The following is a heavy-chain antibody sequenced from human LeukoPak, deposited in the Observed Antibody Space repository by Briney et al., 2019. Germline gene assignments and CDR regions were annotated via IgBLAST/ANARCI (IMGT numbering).Heavy chain of an antibody. V-gene: IGHV4-34*01. CDR1: GGSPSGYY. J-gene: IGHJ4*02. Sequence: PSETLSLTCAVFGGSPSGYYSSWVRHPPGKGLGWIGEIQYSVSTNYKPSLRSRVTISVVTTKNQCSLKLRSVAAADTAVYYCARDPIAAAGRTVCYFDYWGQGALVTVSS. CDR2: IQYSVST. D-gene: IGHD6-13*01. CDR3: ARDPIAAAGRTVCYFDY.